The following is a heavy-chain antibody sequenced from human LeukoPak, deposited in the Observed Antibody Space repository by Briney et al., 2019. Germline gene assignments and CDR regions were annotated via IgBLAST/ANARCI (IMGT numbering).Heavy chain of an antibody. CDR1: GLTVSSTY. CDR2: IYSGGTT. D-gene: IGHD4-17*01. V-gene: IGHV3-66*01. CDR3: ASKVTTGY. Sequence: GGSLRLSCVISGLTVSSTYMSWVRQAPGKGLEWVAVIYSGGTTNYADSVKGRFIVYRDSSKNTLYLQMNSLRAEDTAVYYCASKVTTGYWGRGTLVTVSS. J-gene: IGHJ4*02.